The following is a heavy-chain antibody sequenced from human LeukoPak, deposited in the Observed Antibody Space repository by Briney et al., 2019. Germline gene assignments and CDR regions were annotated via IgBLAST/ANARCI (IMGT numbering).Heavy chain of an antibody. J-gene: IGHJ4*02. D-gene: IGHD6-25*01. CDR1: GYSFTSHW. Sequence: GESLKISCKGSGYSFTSHWIGWVRQMPGKGLEWMGIMYPGDSETRYSPSFQGQVTISADKSISTAYLQWSSLKASDTAMYYCARRGSAAEIDHWGQGTLVTVSS. CDR2: MYPGDSET. CDR3: ARRGSAAEIDH. V-gene: IGHV5-51*01.